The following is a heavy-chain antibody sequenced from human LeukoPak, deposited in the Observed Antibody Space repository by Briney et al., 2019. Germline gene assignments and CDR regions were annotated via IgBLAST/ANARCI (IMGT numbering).Heavy chain of an antibody. Sequence: GASVKVSCKASGGTFSSYSISWVRQAPGQGLEWMGGIIPIFGTANYAQKFQGRVTITTDESTSTAYMELSSLRSEDTAVYYCAILTYYYDSSGYYSFDYWGQGTLVTVSS. CDR1: GGTFSSYS. J-gene: IGHJ4*02. CDR2: IIPIFGTA. CDR3: AILTYYYDSSGYYSFDY. V-gene: IGHV1-69*05. D-gene: IGHD3-22*01.